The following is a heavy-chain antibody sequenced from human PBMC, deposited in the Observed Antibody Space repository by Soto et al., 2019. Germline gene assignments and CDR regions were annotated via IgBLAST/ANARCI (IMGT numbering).Heavy chain of an antibody. V-gene: IGHV1-2*02. CDR3: ARNYYDSSDRDYLDY. J-gene: IGHJ4*02. D-gene: IGHD3-22*01. Sequence: ASVKVSCKASGYTFTAYYIHWVRQAPGQGLEWMGWINPITGGTNYAPNFQGRVTMTRDTSISTAYMELSSLRSDDTALYYCARNYYDSSDRDYLDYWGQGTLVTV. CDR2: INPITGGT. CDR1: GYTFTAYY.